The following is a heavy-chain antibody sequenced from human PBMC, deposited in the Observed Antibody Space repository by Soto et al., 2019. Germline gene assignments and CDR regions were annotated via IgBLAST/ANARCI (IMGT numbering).Heavy chain of an antibody. CDR2: IYDSGST. CDR3: ARTTSGLELFDY. Sequence: SETLSLTCTVAGGSISSGGYFWSWIRQHPGKGLECIGYIYDSGSTYYNPSLKSRVSISVDTSQNQFSLKVTSVTAADTAVYYCARTTSGLELFDYWGPGTLVTV. CDR1: GGSISSGGYF. D-gene: IGHD1-7*01. J-gene: IGHJ4*02. V-gene: IGHV4-31*03.